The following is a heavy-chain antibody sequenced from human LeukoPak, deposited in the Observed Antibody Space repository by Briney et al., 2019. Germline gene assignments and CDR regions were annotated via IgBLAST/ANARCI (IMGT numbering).Heavy chain of an antibody. V-gene: IGHV3-21*01. CDR2: ISSSSSYI. CDR1: GFTFSSYS. D-gene: IGHD3-3*01. CDR3: ARVSAWGDDFWSGYYGGRYYYYMDV. J-gene: IGHJ6*03. Sequence: GGSLRLSCAASGFTFSSYSTNWVRQAPGKGLEWVSSISSSSSYIYYADSVKGRFTISRDNAKNSLYLQMNSLRAEDTAVYYCARVSAWGDDFWSGYYGGRYYYYMDVWGKGTTVTVSS.